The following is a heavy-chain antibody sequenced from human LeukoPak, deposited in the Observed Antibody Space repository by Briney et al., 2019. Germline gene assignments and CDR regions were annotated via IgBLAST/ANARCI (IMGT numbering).Heavy chain of an antibody. CDR3: ARGMRITMVRGVIPHDY. D-gene: IGHD3-10*01. J-gene: IGHJ4*02. CDR1: GFTFSSYW. V-gene: IGHV3-74*01. Sequence: PGGSLRLSCAASGFTFSSYWMHWVRQAPGKGLVWVSRINSDGSSTSYADSVKGRFTLSRDNAKNTLYLQMNSLRAEDTAVYYCARGMRITMVRGVIPHDYWGQGTLVTVSS. CDR2: INSDGSST.